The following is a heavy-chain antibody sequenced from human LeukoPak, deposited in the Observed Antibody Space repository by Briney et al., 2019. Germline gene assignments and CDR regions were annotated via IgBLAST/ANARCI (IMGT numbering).Heavy chain of an antibody. CDR3: AKEEGIAAAGLGFDP. V-gene: IGHV3-23*01. CDR1: GFTFTNYA. CDR2: ISGSGGST. Sequence: GGSLRLSCAASGFTFTNYAMTWVRQAPGKGLEWVSAISGSGGSTYYADSVKGRFTISRDNSKNTLYLQMNSLRAEDTAVYYCAKEEGIAAAGLGFDPWGQGTLVTVSS. D-gene: IGHD6-13*01. J-gene: IGHJ5*02.